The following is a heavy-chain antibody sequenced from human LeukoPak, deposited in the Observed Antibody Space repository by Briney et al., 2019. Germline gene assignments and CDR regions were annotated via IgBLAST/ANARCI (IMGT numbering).Heavy chain of an antibody. CDR3: ARLTDNHFDY. CDR1: GFTFNSYA. CDR2: LSGSGAGT. J-gene: IGHJ4*02. Sequence: PGGSLRLSCAASGFTFNSYAMSWVRQAPGKGLEWVSVLSGSGAGTYYADSVKGRFTISRDISKNTLYLQMDSLRAEDTALYYCARLTDNHFDYWGQGTLVTVSS. V-gene: IGHV3-23*01. D-gene: IGHD1-1*01.